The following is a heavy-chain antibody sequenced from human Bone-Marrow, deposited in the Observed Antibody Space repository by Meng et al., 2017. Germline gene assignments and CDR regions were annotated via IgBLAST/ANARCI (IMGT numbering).Heavy chain of an antibody. CDR3: TTDPRRYYYDSSGYYPFDY. CDR1: GVSFSDSD. CDR2: IKSKTDGGTT. J-gene: IGHJ4*02. V-gene: IGHV3-15*01. Sequence: GESLKISCAVSGVSFSDSDIHWVRQASGKGLEWVGRIKSKTDGGTTDYAAPVKGRFTISRDDSKNTLYLQMNSLKTEDTAVYYCTTDPRRYYYDSSGYYPFDYWGQGTLVTVSS. D-gene: IGHD3-22*01.